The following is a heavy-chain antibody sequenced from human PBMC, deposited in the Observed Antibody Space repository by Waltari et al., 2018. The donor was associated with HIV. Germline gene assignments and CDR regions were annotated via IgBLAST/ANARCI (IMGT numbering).Heavy chain of an antibody. D-gene: IGHD3-22*01. V-gene: IGHV4-61*01. J-gene: IGHJ5*02. CDR3: ASSRYYYDSSGYPNWFDP. CDR1: GGSVSSGSYY. Sequence: QVQLQESGPGLVKPSETLSLTCTVSGGSVSSGSYYWSWIRQPPGKGLEWIGYIYYSGSTNYNPSLKSRVTISVDTSKNQFSLKLSSVTAADTAVYYCASSRYYYDSSGYPNWFDPWGQGTLVTVSS. CDR2: IYYSGST.